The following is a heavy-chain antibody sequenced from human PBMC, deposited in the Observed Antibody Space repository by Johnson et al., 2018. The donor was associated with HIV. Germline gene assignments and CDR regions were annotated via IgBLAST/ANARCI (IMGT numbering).Heavy chain of an antibody. Sequence: VQLVESGGGVVQPGRSLRLSCAASGFTFSSYAMHWVRQAPGKGLAWVAVISYDGSNKYYADSVKGRFTISRDNSKNTLYLQMNSLRAEDTALYYWARSGAGAAFDMWGQGRMVAVSS. D-gene: IGHD6-19*01. CDR2: ISYDGSNK. J-gene: IGHJ3*02. V-gene: IGHV3-30*04. CDR3: ARSGAGAAFDM. CDR1: GFTFSSYA.